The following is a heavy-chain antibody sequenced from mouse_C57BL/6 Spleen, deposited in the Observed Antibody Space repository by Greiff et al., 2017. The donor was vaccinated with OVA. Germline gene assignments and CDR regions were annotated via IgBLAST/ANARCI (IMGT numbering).Heavy chain of an antibody. CDR1: GYTFTSYW. CDR2: IYPGSGST. V-gene: IGHV1-55*01. Sequence: QVQLQQPGAELVKPGASVKMSCKASGYTFTSYWITWVKQRPGQGLEWIGDIYPGSGSTNYNEKFKIKATLTVDTSSSRAYMQLSSLTSEDSAVYYCAMTTTVDWYFDVWGTGTTVTVSS. D-gene: IGHD1-1*01. J-gene: IGHJ1*03. CDR3: AMTTTVDWYFDV.